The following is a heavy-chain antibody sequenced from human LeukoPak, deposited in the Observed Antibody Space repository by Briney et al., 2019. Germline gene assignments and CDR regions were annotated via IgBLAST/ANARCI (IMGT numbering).Heavy chain of an antibody. Sequence: GGSLRLSCAASGFTFSSYSMNWVRQAPGKGLEWVSYISSSSSTIYYADSVKGRFTISRDNAKNSLYLQMNSLRAEDTAVYYCARDTTYGSGSYYSYYYYYMDVWGKGTTVTVSS. CDR2: ISSSSSTI. V-gene: IGHV3-48*01. D-gene: IGHD3-10*01. CDR3: ARDTTYGSGSYYSYYYYYMDV. J-gene: IGHJ6*03. CDR1: GFTFSSYS.